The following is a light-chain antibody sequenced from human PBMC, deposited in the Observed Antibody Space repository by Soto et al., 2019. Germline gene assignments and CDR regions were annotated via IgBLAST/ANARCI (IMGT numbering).Light chain of an antibody. V-gene: IGLV1-44*01. CDR2: SDN. CDR3: AAWDGSLKGAV. J-gene: IGLJ2*01. Sequence: QSVLTQPPSASGTPGQRVTISCSGSSSNIGSETVNWYQQLPGMAPKLLIYSDNQRPSGVPDRFSGSKSGTSASLAISGLQAEDEADYYCAAWDGSLKGAVFGGGTKGTVL. CDR1: SSNIGSET.